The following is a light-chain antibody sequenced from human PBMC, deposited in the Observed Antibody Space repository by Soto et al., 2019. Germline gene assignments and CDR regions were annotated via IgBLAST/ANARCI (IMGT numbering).Light chain of an antibody. Sequence: EIVLTQSPGTLSLSPGERATLSCRASQSVSSSFLAWYQQKPGQAPRLLISGASSRATGIPDRFSGSGSGTDFTLTISRLEPEDFAVYYCQQYGSSPGAFGQGTKVEIK. CDR2: GAS. V-gene: IGKV3-20*01. J-gene: IGKJ1*01. CDR1: QSVSSSF. CDR3: QQYGSSPGA.